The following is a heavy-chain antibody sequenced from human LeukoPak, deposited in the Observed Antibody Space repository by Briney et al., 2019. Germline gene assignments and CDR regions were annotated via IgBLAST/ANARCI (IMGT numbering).Heavy chain of an antibody. CDR1: GYTLTELS. V-gene: IGHV1-24*01. Sequence: ASVKVSCKVSGYTLTELSMHWVRQAPGKGLEWMGGFDPEDGETIYAQKFQGRVTMTEDTSTGTAYMELSSLRSEDTAVYYCATSTFYCSSTSCYVKAFDYWGQGTLVTVSS. CDR3: ATSTFYCSSTSCYVKAFDY. CDR2: FDPEDGET. J-gene: IGHJ4*02. D-gene: IGHD2-2*01.